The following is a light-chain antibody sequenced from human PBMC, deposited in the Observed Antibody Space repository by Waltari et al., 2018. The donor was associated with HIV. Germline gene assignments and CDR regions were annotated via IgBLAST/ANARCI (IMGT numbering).Light chain of an antibody. J-gene: IGKJ2*01. CDR3: QQYDNLPMYT. CDR1: QDISNY. Sequence: IQMTHSPSSLSASVGARATITCQASQDISNYLNWYQHKPGKAPKLLIYDASNLETGVPSRFSGSGAGTDFTFTISSLQPEDIATYYCQQYDNLPMYTFGQGTKLEIK. CDR2: DAS. V-gene: IGKV1-33*01.